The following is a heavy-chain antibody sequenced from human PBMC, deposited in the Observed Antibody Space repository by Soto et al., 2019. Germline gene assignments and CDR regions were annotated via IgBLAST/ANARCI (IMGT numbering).Heavy chain of an antibody. CDR3: ARQADRAPTVVRF. CDR2: IYYSGST. CDR1: GGSISSSSYY. Sequence: QLQLQESGPGLVKPSETLSLTCTVSGGSISSSSYYWGWIRQPPGKGLEWIGSIYYSGSTYYNPSHKSRVTISVDTSKNQFSRNLSSVTAADPAVYYCARQADRAPTVVRFWGQGTLVTVSS. V-gene: IGHV4-39*01. D-gene: IGHD4-17*01. J-gene: IGHJ4*02.